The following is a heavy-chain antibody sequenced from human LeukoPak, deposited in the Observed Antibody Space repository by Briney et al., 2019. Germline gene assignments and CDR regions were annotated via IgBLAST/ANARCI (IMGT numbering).Heavy chain of an antibody. CDR3: ARMSYGLYSYYYYYGMDV. CDR1: GYSISSGYY. J-gene: IGHJ6*02. V-gene: IGHV4-38-2*01. CDR2: IYHSGST. D-gene: IGHD5-18*01. Sequence: PSETLSLTCAVSGYSISSGYYWGWIRQPPGKGLEWIGSIYHSGSTYYNPSLKSRVTISVDTSKNQFSLKLSSVTAADTAVYYCARMSYGLYSYYYYYGMDVWGQGTTVTVSS.